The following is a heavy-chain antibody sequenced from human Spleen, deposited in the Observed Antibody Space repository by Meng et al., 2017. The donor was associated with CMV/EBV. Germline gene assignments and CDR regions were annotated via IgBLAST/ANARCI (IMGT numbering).Heavy chain of an antibody. Sequence: SRIRQGAGKALVWIGSNEYSGSTDYNPSLKSRVTISVDTSKNQLPRTRSSVPAAHTAVYYCARDLGSFVAAASGWFDPWGQGTLVTVSS. CDR3: ARDLGSFVAAASGWFDP. J-gene: IGHJ5*02. CDR2: NEYSGST. D-gene: IGHD6-13*01. V-gene: IGHV4-39*06.